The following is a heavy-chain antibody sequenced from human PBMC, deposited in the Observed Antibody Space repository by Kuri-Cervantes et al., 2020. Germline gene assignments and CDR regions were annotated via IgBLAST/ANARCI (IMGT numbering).Heavy chain of an antibody. V-gene: IGHV3-33*08. Sequence: GESLKISCAASGFTFSSYGMHWVRQAPGKGLEWVAVIWYDGSNKYYADSVKGRFTISRDNSKNTLYLQMNSLRAEDTAVYYCARGKWGYCSSTSCSPYYHYGMDVWGQGTTVTVSS. CDR2: IWYDGSNK. CDR3: ARGKWGYCSSTSCSPYYHYGMDV. CDR1: GFTFSSYG. J-gene: IGHJ6*02. D-gene: IGHD2-2*01.